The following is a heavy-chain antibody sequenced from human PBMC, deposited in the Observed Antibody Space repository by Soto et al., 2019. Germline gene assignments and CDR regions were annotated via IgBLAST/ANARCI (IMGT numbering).Heavy chain of an antibody. J-gene: IGHJ6*02. Sequence: LQESVPGLVKASETLSLSCSVSFGPMRGYYWSWIRQPPGTGLEWIANIFYNGGANYNPSLRSRVTISVDKSKNSFSLRLTSVTPADTAVYYCARDGDHDYFYGMDIWGQGTTVTVS. D-gene: IGHD7-27*01. V-gene: IGHV4-59*01. CDR1: FGPMRGYY. CDR2: IFYNGGA. CDR3: ARDGDHDYFYGMDI.